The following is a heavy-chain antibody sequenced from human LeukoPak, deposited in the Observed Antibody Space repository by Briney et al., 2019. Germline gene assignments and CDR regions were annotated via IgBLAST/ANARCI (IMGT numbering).Heavy chain of an antibody. V-gene: IGHV4-59*12. D-gene: IGHD4-23*01. Sequence: SETLSLTCTVSGGTISSYFWTWIRQPPGKGLEWMGYIYYSGTTNYNPSLKSRVSMSVDTSKNQFSLKLSSVTAADTAVYYCAREFLDYGGPGSDYWGQGTLVTVSS. CDR1: GGTISSYF. CDR2: IYYSGTT. J-gene: IGHJ4*02. CDR3: AREFLDYGGPGSDY.